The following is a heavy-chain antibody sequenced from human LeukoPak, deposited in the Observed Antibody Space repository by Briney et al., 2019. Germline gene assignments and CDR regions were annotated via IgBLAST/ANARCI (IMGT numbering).Heavy chain of an antibody. D-gene: IGHD1-26*01. V-gene: IGHV3-7*01. Sequence: GGSLRLSCAASGFTFSSYAMSWVRQAPGKGLEWVANMNQDGSEKYYLDSVKGRFTISRDNAKNSLYLQMNSLRAEDTAVYYCARQWRELQLGYWGQGTLVTVSS. J-gene: IGHJ4*02. CDR3: ARQWRELQLGY. CDR1: GFTFSSYA. CDR2: MNQDGSEK.